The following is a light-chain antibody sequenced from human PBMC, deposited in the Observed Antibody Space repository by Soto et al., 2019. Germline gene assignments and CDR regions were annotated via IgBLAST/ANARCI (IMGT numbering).Light chain of an antibody. J-gene: IGKJ2*01. Sequence: EVVLTQSPGSLSLSPGERATLSCRASQRVSNNYCAWYQQKPGQAPRLLIFGSSDRATAIPDRFSGSGSGTDFTLTISRLEPEDFAVYYCQQYGSSPPYTFGQGTKLEIK. CDR2: GSS. CDR1: QRVSNNY. CDR3: QQYGSSPPYT. V-gene: IGKV3-20*01.